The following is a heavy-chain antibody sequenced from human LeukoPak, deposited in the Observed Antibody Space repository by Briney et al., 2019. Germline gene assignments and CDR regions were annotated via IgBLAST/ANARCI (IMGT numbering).Heavy chain of an antibody. D-gene: IGHD3-22*01. Sequence: SVKVSCKASGYTFTGYYMHWVRQAPGQGLEWMGWINPNSGGTNYARKFQGRVTMTRDTSISTAYMELSRLRSDDTAVYYCARGHSSGYYFFDYWGQGTLVTVSS. V-gene: IGHV1-2*02. CDR1: GYTFTGYY. CDR3: ARGHSSGYYFFDY. J-gene: IGHJ4*02. CDR2: INPNSGGT.